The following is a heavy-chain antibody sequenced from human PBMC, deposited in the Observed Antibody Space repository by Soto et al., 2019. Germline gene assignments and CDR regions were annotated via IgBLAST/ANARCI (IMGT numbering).Heavy chain of an antibody. D-gene: IGHD2-2*01. CDR2: INPNSGGT. CDR3: AKEEDDCSSTSCSRSGYMDV. CDR1: GYTFTGYY. V-gene: IGHV1-2*04. J-gene: IGHJ6*03. Sequence: GASVKVSCKASGYTFTGYYMHWVRQAPGQGLEWMGWINPNSGGTNYAQKFQGWVTMTRDTSISTAYMELSRLRSDDTAVYYCAKEEDDCSSTSCSRSGYMDVWGKGTTVTVSS.